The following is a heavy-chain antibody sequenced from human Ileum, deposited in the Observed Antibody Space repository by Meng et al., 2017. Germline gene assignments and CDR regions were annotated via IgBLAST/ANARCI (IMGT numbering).Heavy chain of an antibody. D-gene: IGHD2-15*01. CDR2: IYIAGMS. V-gene: IGHV4-4*01. CDR1: GGSISRSFN. Sequence: QVQREGSGPGLLETSGSLALTCTVSGGSISRSFNCSWYRQSPGKGLKWIGQIYIAGMSNYNPSLESRVTISVEKSKNLFSLRLKSVTAADTAIFCCVRHGGKYFDSWGQGTLVTVSS. J-gene: IGHJ4*02. CDR3: VRHGGKYFDS.